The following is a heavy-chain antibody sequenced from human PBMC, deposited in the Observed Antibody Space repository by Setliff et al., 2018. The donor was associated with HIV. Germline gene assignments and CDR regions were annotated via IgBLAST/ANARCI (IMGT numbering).Heavy chain of an antibody. Sequence: GGSLGLSCVASGFTFSSYCMDWFRQAPGKGLEWVSSISYGSTYIYQSDSVRGRFTISRDDAKKSLYLQMNSLGAEDTAVYYCARSGGIGNYHWDVWGKGTTVTVSS. CDR1: GFTFSSYC. V-gene: IGHV3-21*01. CDR2: ISYGSTYI. J-gene: IGHJ6*03. CDR3: ARSGGIGNYHWDV. D-gene: IGHD3-16*01.